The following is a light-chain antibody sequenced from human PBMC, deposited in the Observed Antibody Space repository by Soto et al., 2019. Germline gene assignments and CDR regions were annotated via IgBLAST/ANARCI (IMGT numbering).Light chain of an antibody. J-gene: IGLJ1*01. CDR1: SSDVGGYDY. V-gene: IGLV2-14*03. Sequence: QSVLTQPASVSGSPGQSIAISCTGTSSDVGGYDYVSWYQQHPGKAPKLMIYDVSNRPSGDCNRFSGSKSDNTASLTISGLQAEDEVDYYCSSYTSSSTYVFGTGTKVTVL. CDR3: SSYTSSSTYV. CDR2: DVS.